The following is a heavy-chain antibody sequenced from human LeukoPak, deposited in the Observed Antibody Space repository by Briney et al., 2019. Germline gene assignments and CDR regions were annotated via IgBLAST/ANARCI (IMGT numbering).Heavy chain of an antibody. D-gene: IGHD5-18*01. CDR3: ARSMDTAMVTSDY. V-gene: IGHV3-21*01. CDR2: ISSSSSYI. CDR1: GFTFSSYS. Sequence: GGSLRLSCAASGFTFSSYSMNWVRQAPVKGQELVSSISSSSSYIYYADSVKGRFTVSRDNAKNSLYLQMNSLRAEDTAVYYCARSMDTAMVTSDYWGQGTLVTVSS. J-gene: IGHJ4*02.